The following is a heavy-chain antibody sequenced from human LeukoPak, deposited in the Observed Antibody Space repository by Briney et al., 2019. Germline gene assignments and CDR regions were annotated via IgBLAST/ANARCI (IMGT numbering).Heavy chain of an antibody. J-gene: IGHJ4*02. CDR3: AREEGATQDAN. CDR1: GFSISSGYY. Sequence: PSETLSLTCTVSGFSISSGYYWAWIRHPPGKGLEWIGSVYHTGGTYYNPSLKSRVTISVDTSRNQFSLRLSSVTAADTAVYYCAREEGATQDANWGQGTLVLVSS. CDR2: VYHTGGT. D-gene: IGHD1-26*01. V-gene: IGHV4-38-2*02.